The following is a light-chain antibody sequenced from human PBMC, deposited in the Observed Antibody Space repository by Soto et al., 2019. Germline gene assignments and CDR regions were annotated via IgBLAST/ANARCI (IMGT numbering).Light chain of an antibody. J-gene: IGKJ4*01. CDR2: DAS. Sequence: EIVLTQSPATLSLSPGERATLSCRASQSVSNYLPWYQQKPGQAPRLLIYDASNRATGIPARFSGSGSGTDFTLPISSLEPEDFAVYYCQQRSNWPLTFGRGTKVEIK. CDR1: QSVSNY. CDR3: QQRSNWPLT. V-gene: IGKV3-11*01.